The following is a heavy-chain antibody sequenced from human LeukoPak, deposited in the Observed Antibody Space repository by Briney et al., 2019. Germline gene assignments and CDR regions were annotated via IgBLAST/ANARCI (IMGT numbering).Heavy chain of an antibody. J-gene: IGHJ4*02. CDR3: TRSDDYGDYLVDY. V-gene: IGHV3-21*04. D-gene: IGHD4-17*01. CDR1: GFTFSTYA. CDR2: ITRSSGYI. Sequence: GGSLRLSCAASGFTFSTYAMNWVRQAPGKGLEWVSSITRSSGYIYYADSVRGRFTTARDNAEKSLYLQMNSLGAEDTAVYYCTRSDDYGDYLVDYWGQGALVTVSS.